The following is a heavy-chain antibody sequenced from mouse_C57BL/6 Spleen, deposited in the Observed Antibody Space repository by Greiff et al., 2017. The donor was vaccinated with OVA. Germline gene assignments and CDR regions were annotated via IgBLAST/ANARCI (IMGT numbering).Heavy chain of an antibody. CDR2: IYPGSGST. D-gene: IGHD2-3*01. V-gene: IGHV1-55*01. J-gene: IGHJ4*01. CDR1: GYTFTSYW. CDR3: ARWDGYQYYYAMDY. Sequence: QVQLQQPGAELVKPGASVKMSCKASGYTFTSYWITWVKQRPGQGLEWIGDIYPGSGSTNYNEKFKSKATLTVDTSSSTAYMQLINLTSEDSAVYSCARWDGYQYYYAMDYWGQGTSVTVSS.